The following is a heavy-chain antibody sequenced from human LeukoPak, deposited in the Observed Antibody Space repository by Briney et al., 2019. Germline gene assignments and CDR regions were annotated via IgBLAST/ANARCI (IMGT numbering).Heavy chain of an antibody. J-gene: IGHJ4*02. CDR2: IGTGGDT. CDR1: GFTFSSYD. V-gene: IGHV3-13*01. D-gene: IGHD3-9*01. CDR3: GRGRYYDPLTGYYGGELDN. Sequence: GGSLRLSCAASGFTFSSYDMHWVRQATGKGLEWVSGIGTGGDTYYAGSVKGRFTMSRENAKKSLYLQMNSLRAGDTAVYYCGRGRYYDPLTGYYGGELDNWGQGTLVTVSS.